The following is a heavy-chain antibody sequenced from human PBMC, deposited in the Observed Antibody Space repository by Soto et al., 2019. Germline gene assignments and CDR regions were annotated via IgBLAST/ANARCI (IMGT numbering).Heavy chain of an antibody. D-gene: IGHD6-19*01. CDR1: GCTFTSYG. J-gene: IGHJ4*02. CDR2: ISAYNGNT. Sequence: ASVKVSCKASGCTFTSYGISWVRQAPGQGLEWMGWISAYNGNTNYAQKLQGRVTMTTDTSTSTAYMELRSLRSDDTAVYYCARDSPGYSSGWYHAYDYWGQGTLVTVSS. CDR3: ARDSPGYSSGWYHAYDY. V-gene: IGHV1-18*04.